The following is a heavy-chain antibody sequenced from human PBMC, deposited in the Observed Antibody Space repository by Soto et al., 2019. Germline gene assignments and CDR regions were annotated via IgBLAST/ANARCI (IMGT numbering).Heavy chain of an antibody. CDR2: ISGSGGST. V-gene: IGHV3-23*01. Sequence: GGSLRLSCAASGFTFSSYAMSWVRQAPGKGLEWVSAISGSGGSTYYADSVKGRFTISRDNSKNTLYLQMNSLRAEDTAVYYCAKGHDYDSSGYWNYWGQGTLVTVSS. D-gene: IGHD3-22*01. J-gene: IGHJ4*02. CDR3: AKGHDYDSSGYWNY. CDR1: GFTFSSYA.